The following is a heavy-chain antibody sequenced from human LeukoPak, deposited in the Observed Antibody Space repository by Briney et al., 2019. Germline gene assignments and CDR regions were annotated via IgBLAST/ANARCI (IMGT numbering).Heavy chain of an antibody. CDR3: ARKTTEAAAGYNFFDP. V-gene: IGHV3-23*01. J-gene: IGHJ5*02. Sequence: GGSLRLSCAASGFTFSSYAMSWVRQAPGKGLEWVSAISGSGGSTYYADSVKGRFTISRDNAKSSLYLQMNSLRAEDTDVYYCARKTTEAAAGYNFFDPWGQGTQVTVSS. CDR1: GFTFSSYA. D-gene: IGHD6-13*01. CDR2: ISGSGGST.